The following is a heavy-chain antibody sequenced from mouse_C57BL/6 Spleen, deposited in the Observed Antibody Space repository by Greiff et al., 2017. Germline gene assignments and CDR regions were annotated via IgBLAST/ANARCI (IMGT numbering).Heavy chain of an antibody. J-gene: IGHJ2*01. D-gene: IGHD1-1*01. CDR1: GYTFTSYW. CDR2: IHPNSGST. CDR3: ARDIYYYGSSYGGFDY. Sequence: VQLQQPGAELVKPGASVKLSCKASGYTFTSYWMHWVKQRPGQGLEWIGMIHPNSGSTNYNEKFKSKATLTVDKSSSTAYMQLSSLTSEDSAVYYCARDIYYYGSSYGGFDYWGQGTTLTVSS. V-gene: IGHV1-64*01.